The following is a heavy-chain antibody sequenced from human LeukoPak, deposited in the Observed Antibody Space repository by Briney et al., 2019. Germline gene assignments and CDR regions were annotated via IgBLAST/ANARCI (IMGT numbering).Heavy chain of an antibody. Sequence: ASVKVSCKASGYTFTSYGISWVRQAPGQGLEWMGWISAYNGNTNYAQKLQGRVTMTTDTSTSTAYMELRSLRSDDTAVYYCARDRGSSGYYRRHNWFDPWGQGTLVTVSS. V-gene: IGHV1-18*01. CDR1: GYTFTSYG. D-gene: IGHD3-22*01. J-gene: IGHJ5*02. CDR3: ARDRGSSGYYRRHNWFDP. CDR2: ISAYNGNT.